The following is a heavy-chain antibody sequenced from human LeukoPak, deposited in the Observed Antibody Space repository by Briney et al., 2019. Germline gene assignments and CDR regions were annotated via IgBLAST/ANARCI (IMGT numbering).Heavy chain of an antibody. V-gene: IGHV1-24*01. J-gene: IGHJ6*02. CDR1: GYTLTELS. Sequence: ASVKVSCKVSGYTLTELSMHWVRQAPGKGLEWMGGFDPEDGETIYAQKFQGRVTMTEDTSTDTAYMELSSLRSEDTAVYYCARGYSSSWYDHFSYYGMDVWGQGTTVTVSS. CDR2: FDPEDGET. D-gene: IGHD6-13*01. CDR3: ARGYSSSWYDHFSYYGMDV.